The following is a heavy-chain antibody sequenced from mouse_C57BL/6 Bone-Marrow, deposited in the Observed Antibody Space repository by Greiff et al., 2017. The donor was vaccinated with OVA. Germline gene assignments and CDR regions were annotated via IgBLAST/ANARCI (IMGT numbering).Heavy chain of an antibody. CDR3: ARQGSITTVVANYFDY. J-gene: IGHJ2*01. CDR2: ISDGGSYT. Sequence: EVKLVESGGGLVKPGGSLKLSCAASGFTFSSYAMSWVRQTPEKRLEWVATISDGGSYTYYPDNVKGRFTISRDNAKNNLYLQMSHLKSEDTAMYYCARQGSITTVVANYFDYWGQGTTLTVSS. V-gene: IGHV5-4*03. CDR1: GFTFSSYA. D-gene: IGHD1-1*01.